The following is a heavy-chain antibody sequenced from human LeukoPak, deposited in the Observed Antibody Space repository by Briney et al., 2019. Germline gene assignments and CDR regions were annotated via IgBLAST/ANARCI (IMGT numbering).Heavy chain of an antibody. CDR3: VGSVGEMNDAFDI. Sequence: PSETLSLTCTVSGGSISSSSYYWGWIRQPPGKGLEWIGSIYDSGSTYYNPSLKSRVTISVDTSKSQFSLKLSSVTAADTAVYYCVGSVGEMNDAFDIWGQGTMVTVSS. D-gene: IGHD2-15*01. V-gene: IGHV4-39*01. J-gene: IGHJ3*02. CDR1: GGSISSSSYY. CDR2: IYDSGST.